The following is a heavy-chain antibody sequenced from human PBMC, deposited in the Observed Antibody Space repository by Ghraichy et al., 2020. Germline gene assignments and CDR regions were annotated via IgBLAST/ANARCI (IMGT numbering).Heavy chain of an antibody. Sequence: SETLSLTCTVSGGSISSSSYYWGWIRQPPGKGLEWIGSIYYSGSTYYNPSLKSRVTISVDTSKNQFSLKLSSVTAADTAVYYCARFGVRYGGNSNPPRRFDPWGQGTLVTVSS. CDR3: ARFGVRYGGNSNPPRRFDP. D-gene: IGHD4-23*01. V-gene: IGHV4-39*01. J-gene: IGHJ5*02. CDR1: GGSISSSSYY. CDR2: IYYSGST.